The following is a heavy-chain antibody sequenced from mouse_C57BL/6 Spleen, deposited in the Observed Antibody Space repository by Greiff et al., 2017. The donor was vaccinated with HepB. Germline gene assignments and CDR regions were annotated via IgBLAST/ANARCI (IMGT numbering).Heavy chain of an antibody. V-gene: IGHV5-17*01. D-gene: IGHD1-1*01. CDR1: GFTFSDYG. CDR2: ISSGSSTI. CDR3: ARALLSQGFAY. Sequence: VQLKESGGGLVKPGGSLKLSCAASGFTFSDYGMHWVRQAPEKGLEWVAYISSGSSTIYYADTVKGRFTISRDNAKNTLFLQMTSLRSEDTAMYYCARALLSQGFAYWGQGTLVTVSA. J-gene: IGHJ3*01.